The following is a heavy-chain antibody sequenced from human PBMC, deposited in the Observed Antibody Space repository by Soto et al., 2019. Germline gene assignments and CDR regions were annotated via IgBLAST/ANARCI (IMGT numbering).Heavy chain of an antibody. V-gene: IGHV3-66*01. D-gene: IGHD6-6*01. CDR1: GFTVSSSY. CDR2: MYAGGNT. CDR3: AREFRDGSNTRLAFDP. Sequence: EMQLVQSGEGLVQPGGSLRLSCAASGFTVSSSYMTWVRHVPGKGLEWVSVMYAGGNTYYANSVKGRFTFSRDNSKNMMYLQMNNLRDEDTAMYYCAREFRDGSNTRLAFDPWGQGTLVTVSS. J-gene: IGHJ5*02.